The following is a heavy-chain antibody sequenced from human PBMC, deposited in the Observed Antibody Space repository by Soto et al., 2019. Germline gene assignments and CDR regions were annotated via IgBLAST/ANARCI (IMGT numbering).Heavy chain of an antibody. J-gene: IGHJ3*02. D-gene: IGHD3-22*01. CDR2: IYWDDDK. Sequence: QITLKESGPTLVKPTQTLTLTCTFSGFSLTTSGVGVGWIRQPPGKALEWLALIYWDDDKRYSPSLKSKLTITKDTSKNQVVLTMTNMDPVDTATYYCARIDYYDNRHAFDIWGQGTMVTVSS. CDR1: GFSLTTSGVG. CDR3: ARIDYYDNRHAFDI. V-gene: IGHV2-5*02.